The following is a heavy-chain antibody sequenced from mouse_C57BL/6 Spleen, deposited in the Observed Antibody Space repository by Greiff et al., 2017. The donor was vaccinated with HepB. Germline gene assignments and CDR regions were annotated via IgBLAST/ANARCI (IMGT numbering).Heavy chain of an antibody. V-gene: IGHV1-50*01. CDR2: IDPSDSYT. D-gene: IGHD1-1*01. CDR1: GYTFTSYW. J-gene: IGHJ2*01. Sequence: VQLQQPGAELVKPGASVKLSCKASGYTFTSYWMQWVKQRPGQGLEWIGEIDPSDSYTNYNQKFKGKATLTVDTSSSTAYMQLSSLTSEDSAVYYCARQGSSYGYFDYWGQGTTLTVSS. CDR3: ARQGSSYGYFDY.